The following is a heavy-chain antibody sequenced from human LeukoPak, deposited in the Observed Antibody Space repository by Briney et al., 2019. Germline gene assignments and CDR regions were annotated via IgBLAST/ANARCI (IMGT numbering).Heavy chain of an antibody. Sequence: GASVKVSCKASGYTFTVYYMQWVRQTPGQGVEWMGWINPNSGDTNYAQNFQGRVTMTRDTSISTVYMELSRLRYDDTAVYYCARGLLWFGELGYWGQGTLVTVSS. V-gene: IGHV1-2*02. J-gene: IGHJ4*02. D-gene: IGHD3-10*01. CDR2: INPNSGDT. CDR1: GYTFTVYY. CDR3: ARGLLWFGELGY.